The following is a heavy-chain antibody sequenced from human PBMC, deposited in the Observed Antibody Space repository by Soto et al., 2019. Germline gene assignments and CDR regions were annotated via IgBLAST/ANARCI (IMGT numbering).Heavy chain of an antibody. CDR3: ARGGTIFGVVIDYYYYYGMDV. V-gene: IGHV1-8*01. CDR1: GYTFTSYD. Sequence: ASVKVSCKASGYTFTSYDISWVRQATGQGLEWMGWMNPNSGNTGYAQKFQGRVTMTRNTSISTAYMELSSLRSEDTAVYYCARGGTIFGVVIDYYYYYGMDVWGQGTTVTVSS. CDR2: MNPNSGNT. D-gene: IGHD3-3*01. J-gene: IGHJ6*02.